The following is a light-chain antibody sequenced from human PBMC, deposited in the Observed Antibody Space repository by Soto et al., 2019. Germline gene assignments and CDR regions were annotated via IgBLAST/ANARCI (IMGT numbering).Light chain of an antibody. CDR3: SSYTGSSTSYG. Sequence: QSALTQPASVSGSPGQSITISCSGTSSDFGSYSHVAWYQQFPGKTPKLIIYEVTYRPSGVSHRFSASKSGNTASLTISGLLPEDEADYYCSSYTGSSTSYGFGTGTKLTVL. CDR2: EVT. V-gene: IGLV2-14*01. J-gene: IGLJ1*01. CDR1: SSDFGSYSH.